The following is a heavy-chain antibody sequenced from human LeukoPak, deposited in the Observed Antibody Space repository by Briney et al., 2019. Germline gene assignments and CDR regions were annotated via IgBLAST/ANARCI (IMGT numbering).Heavy chain of an antibody. CDR1: GYTFTNYG. CDR3: ARDFRSSSVCYFDY. CDR2: INGYNGDT. V-gene: IGHV1-18*01. J-gene: IGHJ4*02. D-gene: IGHD6-6*01. Sequence: GASVKVSCKASGYTFTNYGISWVRQAPGQGLEWLAWINGYNGDTNHAQKLQGRVTMTTDTSTNTAFMELRSLTSDDTAVYYCARDFRSSSVCYFDYWGQGTLVTVSS.